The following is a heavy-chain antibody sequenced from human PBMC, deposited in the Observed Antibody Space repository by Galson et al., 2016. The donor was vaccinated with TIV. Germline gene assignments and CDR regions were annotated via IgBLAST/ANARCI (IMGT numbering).Heavy chain of an antibody. CDR1: GFTFSSYT. CDR2: IGGSGGRT. Sequence: SLRLSCAVSGFTFSSYTMNWVRQAPGKGLEWVSSIGGSGGRTFYAGSVKGRFTISKDFSKNTLYLQMNTLRAEDTAIYYCAKGYRGPAAGTDYFDYWGQGTLVTVSS. D-gene: IGHD6-13*01. V-gene: IGHV3-23*01. J-gene: IGHJ4*02. CDR3: AKGYRGPAAGTDYFDY.